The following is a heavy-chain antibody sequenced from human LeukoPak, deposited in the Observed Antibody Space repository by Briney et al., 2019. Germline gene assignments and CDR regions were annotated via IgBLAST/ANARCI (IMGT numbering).Heavy chain of an antibody. CDR3: ARDQTPDGMDV. CDR1: GYSFTSYY. CDR2: INPSGGST. J-gene: IGHJ6*02. Sequence: ASVKVSCKTSGYSFTSYYIHWVRQAPGQGLEWMGIINPSGGSTTYAQKFQGRVTMTRDTSTSTVYMELSSLRSEDTAVYYCARDQTPDGMDVWGQGTTVTVSS. V-gene: IGHV1-46*01.